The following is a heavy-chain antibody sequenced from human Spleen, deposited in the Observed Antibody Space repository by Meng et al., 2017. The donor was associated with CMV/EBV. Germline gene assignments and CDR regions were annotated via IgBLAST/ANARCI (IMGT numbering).Heavy chain of an antibody. CDR2: IYYSGST. D-gene: IGHD3-16*02. J-gene: IGHJ4*02. CDR3: ARGDNDYGWGSYRYQQYYFDY. Sequence: SETLSLTFTVSGGSISSSSYYWGWIRQPPGKGLEWIGSIYYSGSTYYNPSLKSRVTISVDTSKNQFSLKLSSFNAADTAGYYCARGDNDYGWGSYRYQQYYFDYWGQGTLVTVSS. CDR1: GGSISSSSYY. V-gene: IGHV4-39*07.